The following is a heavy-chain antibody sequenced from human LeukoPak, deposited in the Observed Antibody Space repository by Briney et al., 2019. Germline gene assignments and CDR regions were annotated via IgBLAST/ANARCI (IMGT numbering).Heavy chain of an antibody. D-gene: IGHD1-26*01. CDR2: IRHNGETT. CDR1: EFIFRNYA. V-gene: IGHV3-23*01. CDR3: AKDAGPSGEGATPAD. J-gene: IGHJ4*02. Sequence: GGSLRLSCVASEFIFRNYAMTWVRQAPGKGLEWVSTIRHNGETTYFEDSVKGRFIISRANTKNTLYLHMNSLRAEDTAVYFCAKDAGPSGEGATPADWGQGTLVTVSS.